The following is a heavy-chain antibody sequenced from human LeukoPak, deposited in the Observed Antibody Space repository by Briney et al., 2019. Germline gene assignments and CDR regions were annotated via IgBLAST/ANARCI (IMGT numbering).Heavy chain of an antibody. D-gene: IGHD6-19*01. Sequence: GESLKISCKGSGYSFTSYWIGWVRQMPGKGLEWMGIIYPGDSDTRYSSSFQGQVTISADKSISTAYLQWSSLKASDTAMYYCARPAAVAGNDIFFDYWGQGTLVTVSS. V-gene: IGHV5-51*01. J-gene: IGHJ4*02. CDR3: ARPAAVAGNDIFFDY. CDR2: IYPGDSDT. CDR1: GYSFTSYW.